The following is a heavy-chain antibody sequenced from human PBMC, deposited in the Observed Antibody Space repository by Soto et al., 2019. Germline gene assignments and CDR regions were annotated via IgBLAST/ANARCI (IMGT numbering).Heavy chain of an antibody. CDR1: GFTFGGYA. CDR3: GRKSQGSVTVTGNWYFDL. V-gene: IGHV3-23*01. D-gene: IGHD4-17*01. CDR2: ISGGGDAT. J-gene: IGHJ2*01. Sequence: EVQLLESGGGLLQPGGSLRLSCAASGFTFGGYAMNWVRQAPGKGLEWVSGISGGGDATFYTDSVKGRFTISRDNSGNTMYLQMNSMRAADTAVYFCGRKSQGSVTVTGNWYFDLWGRGTLFTVS.